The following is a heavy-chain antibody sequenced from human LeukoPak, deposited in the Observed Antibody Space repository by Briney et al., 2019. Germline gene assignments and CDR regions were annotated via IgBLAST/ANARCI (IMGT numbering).Heavy chain of an antibody. CDR2: ISYDGSNK. Sequence: GGSLRLSCAASGFTFSSYAMHWVRQAPGKGLEWVAVISYDGSNKYYADSVKGRFTISRDNSKNTLYLQMNSLRAEDTAVYYCARGRFGPAADDAFDIWGQGTMVTVSP. CDR3: ARGRFGPAADDAFDI. J-gene: IGHJ3*02. D-gene: IGHD2-2*01. CDR1: GFTFSSYA. V-gene: IGHV3-30*04.